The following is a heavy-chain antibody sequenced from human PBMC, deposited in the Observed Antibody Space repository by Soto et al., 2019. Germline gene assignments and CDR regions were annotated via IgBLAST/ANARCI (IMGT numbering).Heavy chain of an antibody. Sequence: SETLSLTCAVCGGSFSGYYWSWIRQPPGKGLEWIGEINHSGSTNYNPSLKSRVTISVDTSKNQFSLKLSSVTAADTAVYYCARALGIAVARYYYYYYGMDVWGQGTTVTVSS. CDR1: GGSFSGYY. J-gene: IGHJ6*02. CDR3: ARALGIAVARYYYYYYGMDV. D-gene: IGHD6-19*01. V-gene: IGHV4-34*01. CDR2: INHSGST.